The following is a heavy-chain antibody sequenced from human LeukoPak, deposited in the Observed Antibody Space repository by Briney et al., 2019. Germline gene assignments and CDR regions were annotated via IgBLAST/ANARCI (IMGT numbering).Heavy chain of an antibody. D-gene: IGHD5-12*01. Sequence: PSETLCLTCTVSGGSISSYYWSWIRKPPGKGLDGIEYIYYSRSTHYHPSLTSRVPISVDPAKHQFPPTLSPVAAADTPVYYRARGNIVATVIDYWGQGTLVTVSS. V-gene: IGHV4-59*12. J-gene: IGHJ4*02. CDR3: ARGNIVATVIDY. CDR1: GGSISSYY. CDR2: IYYSRST.